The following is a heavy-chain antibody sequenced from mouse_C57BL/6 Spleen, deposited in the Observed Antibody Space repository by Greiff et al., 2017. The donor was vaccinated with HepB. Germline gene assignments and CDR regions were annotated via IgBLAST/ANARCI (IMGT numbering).Heavy chain of an antibody. V-gene: IGHV14-1*01. CDR1: GFNIKDYY. Sequence: VQLKQSGAELVRPGASVKLSCTASGFNIKDYYMHWVKQRPEQGLEWIGRIDPEDGDTEYAPKFQGKATMTADTSSNTAYLQLSSLTSEDTAVYYCTKGYGSSLLFDYWGQGTTLTVSS. J-gene: IGHJ2*01. D-gene: IGHD1-1*01. CDR3: TKGYGSSLLFDY. CDR2: IDPEDGDT.